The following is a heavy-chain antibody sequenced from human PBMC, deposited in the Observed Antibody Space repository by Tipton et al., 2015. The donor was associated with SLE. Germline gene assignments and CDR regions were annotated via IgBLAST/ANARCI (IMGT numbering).Heavy chain of an antibody. J-gene: IGHJ6*02. CDR1: GDSISRTYW. D-gene: IGHD2-15*01. CDR3: ARRSAGDYYSYAMEV. V-gene: IGHV4-4*02. CDR2: IYHRGST. Sequence: TLSLTCAVSGDSISRTYWWSWVRQPPGKGLERIGEIYHRGSTNYNPSLKSRVTMSVDKSKNQFSLNLSSVTAADTAVYYCARRSAGDYYSYAMEVWGPGATVTVSS.